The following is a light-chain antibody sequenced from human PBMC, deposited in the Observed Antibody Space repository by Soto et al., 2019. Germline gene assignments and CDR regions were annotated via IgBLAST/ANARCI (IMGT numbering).Light chain of an antibody. J-gene: IGKJ5*01. CDR2: DAS. CDR1: QDITNY. V-gene: IGKV1-33*01. Sequence: DIQMTQSPSSLTASVGDSVTITCQASQDITNYLTWYQQKPGKDPKLLIYDASNLEPGVPSRFSGRGSGADFTFSISSLQPEDIATYYCQQYDDIPPTFGQGTRLDIK. CDR3: QQYDDIPPT.